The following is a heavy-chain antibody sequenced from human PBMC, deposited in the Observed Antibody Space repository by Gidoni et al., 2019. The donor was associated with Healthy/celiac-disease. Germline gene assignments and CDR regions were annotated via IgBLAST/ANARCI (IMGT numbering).Heavy chain of an antibody. CDR1: GCNFTSYD. CDR2: LNPNSGNT. V-gene: IGHV1-8*01. CDR3: AREHGRRMLVSGY. D-gene: IGHD2-15*01. J-gene: IGHJ4*02. Sequence: QLQLVQSGAKVQKPGASVTVSCKASGCNFTSYDINWVRQATGQGLEWMGWLNPNSGNTGYAQKFQGRVTMTRNTSISTAYMELSSLRSEDTAVYYCAREHGRRMLVSGYWGQGTLVTVSS.